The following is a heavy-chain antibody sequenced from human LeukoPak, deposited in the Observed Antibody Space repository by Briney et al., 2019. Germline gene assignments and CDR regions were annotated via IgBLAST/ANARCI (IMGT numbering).Heavy chain of an antibody. V-gene: IGHV4-38-2*02. D-gene: IGHD6-13*01. J-gene: IGHJ4*02. Sequence: SETLSLTCIVSHGSISRYYWSWLRQPPGKGLEWIGSIYHSGSTYYNPSLKSRVTISVDTSKNQFSLKLSSVTAADTAVYYCARDNGSSWYADYWGQGTLVTVSS. CDR3: ARDNGSSWYADY. CDR2: IYHSGST. CDR1: HGSISRYY.